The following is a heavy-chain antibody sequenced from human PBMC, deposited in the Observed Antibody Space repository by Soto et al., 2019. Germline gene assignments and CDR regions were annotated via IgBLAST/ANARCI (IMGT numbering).Heavy chain of an antibody. CDR1: GFAISRGYY. CDR3: AREKVGTTFFDN. D-gene: IGHD1-1*01. Sequence: GPEVASETLSLTCSVSGFAISRGYYWSWVRQPPGKGLEWIGSIYPSVSSYHNPSLATRLRLSIDTSKNRFTLNLTSVTAADTALYFCAREKVGTTFFDNWGQGIQVTVS. CDR2: IYPSVSS. V-gene: IGHV4-38-2*02. J-gene: IGHJ4*02.